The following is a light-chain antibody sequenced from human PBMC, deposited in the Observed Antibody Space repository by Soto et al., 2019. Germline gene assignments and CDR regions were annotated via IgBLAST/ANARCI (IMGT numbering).Light chain of an antibody. J-gene: IGLJ2*01. V-gene: IGLV2-8*01. CDR3: SSYAGSNNLI. CDR1: SSDLGDYDY. Sequence: QSVLTQPPSASGSPGQSVTISCSGTSSDLGDYDYVSWYQQHPGKAPRLMIYEVSERPSGVPDRFSGSKSGNTASLTVTGLQPEDEADYYCSSYAGSNNLIFGGGTKLTVL. CDR2: EVS.